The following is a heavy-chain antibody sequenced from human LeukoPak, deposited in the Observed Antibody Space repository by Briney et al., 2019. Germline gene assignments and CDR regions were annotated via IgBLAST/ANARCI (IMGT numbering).Heavy chain of an antibody. CDR2: IYYSGST. J-gene: IGHJ5*02. V-gene: IGHV4-59*12. Sequence: SETLSLTCTVSGGSISSYYWSWIRQPPGKGLEWIGYIYYSGSTNYNPSLKSRVTISVDTSKNQFSLKLSSVTAADTAVYYCARANSYDYVWGSYRYNGNWFDPWGQGTLVTVSS. D-gene: IGHD3-16*02. CDR1: GGSISSYY. CDR3: ARANSYDYVWGSYRYNGNWFDP.